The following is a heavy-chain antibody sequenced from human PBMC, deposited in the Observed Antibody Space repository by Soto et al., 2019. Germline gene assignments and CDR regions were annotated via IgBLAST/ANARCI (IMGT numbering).Heavy chain of an antibody. CDR3: AKDPLWGKSDY. J-gene: IGHJ4*02. V-gene: IGHV3-74*03. D-gene: IGHD3-16*01. CDR2: INTDGTNT. CDR1: GFTFSRYW. Sequence: EVQLVESGGGLVQPGGSLRLSCAVSGFTFSRYWMHWFRQDPGNGLVWVSSINTDGTNTKYADSVRGRFTVARDNAKNTVYLQMIRLRSEDTAVYYCAKDPLWGKSDYWGPGTRVVVSS.